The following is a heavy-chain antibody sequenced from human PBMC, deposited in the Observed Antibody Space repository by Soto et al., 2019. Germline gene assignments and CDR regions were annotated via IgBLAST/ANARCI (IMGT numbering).Heavy chain of an antibody. J-gene: IGHJ6*02. V-gene: IGHV3-30*18. CDR2: IAYDGNEK. Sequence: QVQLVESGGGVVQPGTSLRLSCAASGFTFKTHAMHWVRQAPGKGLEWMAVIAYDGNEKFYADSVKGRFTISRDNSKNARYLKINTLRNEDTAVYYCGKDVGDYVPYYYGVDVWGQGTTVTVSS. D-gene: IGHD1-26*01. CDR1: GFTFKTHA. CDR3: GKDVGDYVPYYYGVDV.